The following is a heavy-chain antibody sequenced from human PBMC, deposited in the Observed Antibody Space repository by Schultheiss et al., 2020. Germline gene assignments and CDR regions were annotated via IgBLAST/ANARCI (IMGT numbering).Heavy chain of an antibody. Sequence: SETLSLTCTVSGGSISSYYWSWIRQPPGKGLEWIGSIYYSGSTYYNPSLKSRVTISVDTSKNQFSLKLTSVTAADTAMYYCARDVAAAGNYWGQGTLVTVSS. J-gene: IGHJ4*02. CDR3: ARDVAAAGNY. CDR1: GGSISSYY. V-gene: IGHV4-59*05. CDR2: IYYSGST. D-gene: IGHD6-13*01.